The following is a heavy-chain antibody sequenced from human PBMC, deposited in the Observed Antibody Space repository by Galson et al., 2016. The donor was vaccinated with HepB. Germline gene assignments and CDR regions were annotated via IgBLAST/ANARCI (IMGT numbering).Heavy chain of an antibody. V-gene: IGHV4-61*08. CDR2: SYHSWHL. CDR1: GVSVNNEAYH. J-gene: IGHJ4*02. CDR3: ATYLAGHGGTGY. Sequence: ETLSLTCSVSGVSVNNEAYHWSWIRQPPGKGLEWLGHSYHSWHLNDKLRGRVSMSIDTAKNQFSLSLTSLTAADTAVYYCATYLAGHGGTGYWGQGTQVTVAS. D-gene: IGHD3-16*01.